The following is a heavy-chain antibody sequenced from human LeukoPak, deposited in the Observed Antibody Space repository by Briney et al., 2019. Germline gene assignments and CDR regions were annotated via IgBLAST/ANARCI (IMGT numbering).Heavy chain of an antibody. CDR2: ISNGGGST. V-gene: IGHV3-23*01. D-gene: IGHD3-3*01. CDR3: AKAAYDFWSGYYPFDY. CDR1: GFTFSSYA. J-gene: IGHJ4*02. Sequence: GGSLRLSCAASGFTFSSYAMSWVRQAPGKGLEWVSAISNGGGSTYYADSVKGRFTISRDNSKNTLYLQMNSLRAEDTAVYYCAKAAYDFWSGYYPFDYWGQGTLVTVSS.